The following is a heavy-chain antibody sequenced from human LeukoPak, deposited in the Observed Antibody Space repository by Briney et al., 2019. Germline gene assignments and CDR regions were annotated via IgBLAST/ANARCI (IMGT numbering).Heavy chain of an antibody. CDR1: GFTFSNYA. CDR3: AKGVDNTGRLRWFDS. J-gene: IGHJ5*01. V-gene: IGHV3-23*01. D-gene: IGHD1-1*01. CDR2: ISGRGSDR. Sequence: EGSLRLSCAASGFTFSNYALTWVRQTPGKGLEWVSTISGRGSDRFYADAVKGRFTISRDNSKNTMYLQMNSLRIEDTAFYYCAKGVDNTGRLRWFDSWGQGTLVTVSS.